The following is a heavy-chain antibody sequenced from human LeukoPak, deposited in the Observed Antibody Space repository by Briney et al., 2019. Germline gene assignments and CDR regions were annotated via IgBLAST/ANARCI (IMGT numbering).Heavy chain of an antibody. CDR3: ARDTAMPHAAFDI. J-gene: IGHJ3*02. Sequence: SETLSLTCTVSGGSISSGDYYWCWIRQPPGKGLEWIGYIYYSGSTYYNPSLKSRVTISVDTSKNQFSLKLSSVTAADTAVYCCARDTAMPHAAFDIWGQGTMVTVSS. D-gene: IGHD5-18*01. CDR1: GGSISSGDYY. V-gene: IGHV4-30-4*08. CDR2: IYYSGST.